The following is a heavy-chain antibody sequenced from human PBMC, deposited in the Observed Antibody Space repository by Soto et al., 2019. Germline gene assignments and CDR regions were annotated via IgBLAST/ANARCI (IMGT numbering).Heavy chain of an antibody. CDR2: INPSGGST. CDR3: ASDGPHNNDIVTGYYKWFDR. D-gene: IGHD3-9*01. CDR1: GYTFTRYY. V-gene: IGHV1-46*01. J-gene: IGHJ5*02. Sequence: AAVKVSCKASGYTFTRYYMHWVRQAPGQGLEWMGIINPSGGSTSYAQQFQGRVTMTRDTSTSTVYMELSSQRCEETAAYYCASDGPHNNDIVTGYYKWFDRWGQGTLVTVS.